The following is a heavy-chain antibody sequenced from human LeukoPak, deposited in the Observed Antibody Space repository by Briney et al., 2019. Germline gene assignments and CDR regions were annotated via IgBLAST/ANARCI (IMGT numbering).Heavy chain of an antibody. CDR1: GYTFTGYY. J-gene: IGHJ4*02. Sequence: GASVKVSCKASGYTFTGYYMHWVRQAPGQGLEWMGWINPNSGGTNYAQKFQGRVTMTRDTSISTAYMELSRLRSDDTAVYYCARDPSSSGYDSGVDYWGQGTLVTVSS. V-gene: IGHV1-2*02. CDR2: INPNSGGT. D-gene: IGHD5-12*01. CDR3: ARDPSSSGYDSGVDY.